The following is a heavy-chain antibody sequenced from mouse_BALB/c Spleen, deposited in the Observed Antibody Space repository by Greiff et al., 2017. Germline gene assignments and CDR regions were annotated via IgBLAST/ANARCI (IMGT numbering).Heavy chain of an antibody. CDR3: ARTEDYYAMDY. Sequence: EVQRVESGPELVKPGASVKISCKASGYTFTDYNMHWVKQSHGKSLEWIGYIYPYNGGTGYNQKFKSKATLTVDNSSSTAYMELRSLTSEDSAVYYCARTEDYYAMDYWGQGASVTVSS. CDR1: GYTFTDYN. J-gene: IGHJ4*01. CDR2: IYPYNGGT. V-gene: IGHV1S29*02.